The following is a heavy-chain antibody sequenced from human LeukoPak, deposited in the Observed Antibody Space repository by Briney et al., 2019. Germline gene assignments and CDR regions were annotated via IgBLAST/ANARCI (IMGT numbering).Heavy chain of an antibody. Sequence: PSETLSLTCTVSGGPISSYYWSWIRQPPGKGLEWIGYIYYSGSTNYNPSLKSRVTISVDTSKNQFSLKLSSVTAADTAVYYCAADSSGYYYFDYWGQGTLVTVSS. CDR2: IYYSGST. D-gene: IGHD3-22*01. J-gene: IGHJ4*02. V-gene: IGHV4-59*08. CDR1: GGPISSYY. CDR3: AADSSGYYYFDY.